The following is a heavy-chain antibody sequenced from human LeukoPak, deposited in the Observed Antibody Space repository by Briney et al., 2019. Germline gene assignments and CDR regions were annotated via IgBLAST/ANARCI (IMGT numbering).Heavy chain of an antibody. CDR2: VSAYNGKT. CDR3: WRFYSNFGDY. Sequence: ASVKVSCKASNYSFISYGIGWVRQAPGQGLEWMGWVSAYNGKTSYAEQFRGRVTMTADTSTATGYMELTGLTSDDTAVYYCWRFYSNFGDYWGQGTRVAVSS. CDR1: NYSFISYG. D-gene: IGHD4-11*01. J-gene: IGHJ4*02. V-gene: IGHV1-18*01.